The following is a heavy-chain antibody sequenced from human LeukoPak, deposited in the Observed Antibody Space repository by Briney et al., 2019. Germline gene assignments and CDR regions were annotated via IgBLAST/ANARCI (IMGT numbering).Heavy chain of an antibody. J-gene: IGHJ4*02. CDR3: ARDKGKQYFDY. CDR2: IWSDDGSNK. V-gene: IGHV3-30*02. Sequence: GGSLRLSCVMSGYNFIASGMHWVRQAPGKGLEGVTFIWSDDGSNKYYADSVKGRFTVSRDNSKNTVYLQMDSLRTEDTAVYYCARDKGKQYFDYWGQGTLVTVSS. D-gene: IGHD4-23*01. CDR1: GYNFIASG.